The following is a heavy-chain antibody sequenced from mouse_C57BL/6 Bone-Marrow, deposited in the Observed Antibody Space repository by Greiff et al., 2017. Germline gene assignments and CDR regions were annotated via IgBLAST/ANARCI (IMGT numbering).Heavy chain of an antibody. CDR2: IDPENGDT. CDR3: TTGYYDV. CDR1: GFNIKDDY. V-gene: IGHV14-4*01. Sequence: EVQLVESGAELVRPGASVKLSCTASGFNIKDDYMHWVKQRPEQGLEWIGWIDPENGDTKYASKFQGKATITADTSSNTAYLQLSSLTSEDTAVYYCTTGYYDVWGTGTTVTVSS. J-gene: IGHJ1*03.